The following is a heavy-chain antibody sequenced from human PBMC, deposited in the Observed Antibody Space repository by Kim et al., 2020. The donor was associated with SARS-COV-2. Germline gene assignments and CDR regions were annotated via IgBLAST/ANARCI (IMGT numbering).Heavy chain of an antibody. V-gene: IGHV4-34*01. CDR2: INHSGST. CDR3: AARRSYYYYYGMDV. D-gene: IGHD6-6*01. CDR1: GGSFSGYY. J-gene: IGHJ6*02. Sequence: SETLSLTCAVYGGSFSGYYWSWIRQPPGKGLEWIGEINHSGSTNYNPSLKSRVTISVDTSKNQFSLKLSSVTAADTAVYYCAARRSYYYYYGMDVWGQGTTVTVSS.